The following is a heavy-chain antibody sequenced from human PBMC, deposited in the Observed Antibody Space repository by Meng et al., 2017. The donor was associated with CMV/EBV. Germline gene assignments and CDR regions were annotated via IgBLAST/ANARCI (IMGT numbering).Heavy chain of an antibody. J-gene: IGHJ4*02. D-gene: IGHD3-10*01. CDR1: GYTSTSDV. Sequence: QVHLVQSGAEVKKPGASVQGSCKASGYTSTSDVISWVRQAPGQGLECMGWSSAYNSNTNYAPKLQGRVTMTTDTSTSTAYMELRSLRSDDTSVYYCARDRTMVRVVTCYWGQGTLVTVSS. CDR2: SSAYNSNT. V-gene: IGHV1-18*01. CDR3: ARDRTMVRVVTCY.